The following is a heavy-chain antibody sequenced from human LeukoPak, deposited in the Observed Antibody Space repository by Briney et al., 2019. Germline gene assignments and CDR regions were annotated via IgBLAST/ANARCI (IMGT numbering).Heavy chain of an antibody. D-gene: IGHD3-22*01. Sequence: ASVKVSCKVSGYTLTELSMHWVRQAPGKGLEWMGGFDPEDGETIYAQKFQGRVTMTEDTSTDTAYMELSRLRSDDTAVYYCARPLYYYDSSGYYPLGYWGQGTLVTVSS. CDR2: FDPEDGET. V-gene: IGHV1-24*01. J-gene: IGHJ4*02. CDR1: GYTLTELS. CDR3: ARPLYYYDSSGYYPLGY.